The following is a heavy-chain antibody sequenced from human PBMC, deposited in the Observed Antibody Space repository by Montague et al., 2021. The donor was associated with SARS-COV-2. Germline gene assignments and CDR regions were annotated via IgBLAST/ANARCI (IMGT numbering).Heavy chain of an antibody. CDR2: IDWDDDK. CDR1: GGSFSTYS. D-gene: IGHD6-13*01. J-gene: IGHJ5*02. Sequence: TLSLTCAVHGGSFSTYSWNWIRQPPGKALEWLARIDWDDDKYYSTSLKTRLTISKDTSKNQVVLTMTNMDPVDTATYYCARILVAAAGSPFDPWGQGTLVTVSS. V-gene: IGHV2-70*04. CDR3: ARILVAAAGSPFDP.